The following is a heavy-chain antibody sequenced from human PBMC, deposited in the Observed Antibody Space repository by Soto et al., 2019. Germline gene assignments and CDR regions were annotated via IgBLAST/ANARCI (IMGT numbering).Heavy chain of an antibody. Sequence: TLSLTCTVSGGSITTGGYYWSWIRQLPGKGLEWIGHRYYSESTYYNPSLKSRVSISLDTSKNQFSLKLSLVTAADTAMYYCARTKCSGGSCYSWSLDYWGQGTPVTV. D-gene: IGHD2-15*01. CDR2: RYYSEST. CDR1: GGSITTGGYY. CDR3: ARTKCSGGSCYSWSLDY. J-gene: IGHJ4*02. V-gene: IGHV4-31*03.